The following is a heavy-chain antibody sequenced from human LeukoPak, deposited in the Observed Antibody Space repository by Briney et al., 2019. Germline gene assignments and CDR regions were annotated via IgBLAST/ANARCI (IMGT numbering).Heavy chain of an antibody. Sequence: GRSLRLSCAASGFTFSSYAMHWVRQAPGKGLEWVAVISYDGSNKYYADSVKGRFTISRDNSKNTLYLQMNSLRAEDTAVYYCAKTPLTYYYDSSGYYYFDYWGQGTLVTVSS. CDR3: AKTPLTYYYDSSGYYYFDY. D-gene: IGHD3-22*01. CDR2: ISYDGSNK. CDR1: GFTFSSYA. J-gene: IGHJ4*02. V-gene: IGHV3-30-3*02.